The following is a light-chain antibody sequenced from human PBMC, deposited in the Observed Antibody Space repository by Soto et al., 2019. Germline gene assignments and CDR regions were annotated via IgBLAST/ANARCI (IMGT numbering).Light chain of an antibody. CDR2: KAS. CDR3: QQYNGFPWT. Sequence: DIQMTQSPSTLSASVGDRVTITCRASQTISSWLAWYQQTPGRAPKLLIYKASSLESGVPARFSGSGSGTEFTLTISSLQPDDFATYYCQQYNGFPWTFGQGTKVDIK. CDR1: QTISSW. J-gene: IGKJ1*01. V-gene: IGKV1-5*03.